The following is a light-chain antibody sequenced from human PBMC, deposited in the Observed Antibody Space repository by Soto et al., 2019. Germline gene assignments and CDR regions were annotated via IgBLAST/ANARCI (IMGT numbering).Light chain of an antibody. V-gene: IGLV1-40*01. CDR3: QSYGSSLSGYYV. CDR1: SSNIGAGYD. J-gene: IGLJ1*01. Sequence: QSVLTQPPSVSGAPGQRVTISCTGSSSNIGAGYDVHWYQQLPGTAPKLLIYGNSHRPSGVPDRFSGSKSGTSASLSITGLQAEDEADYYCQSYGSSLSGYYVFGTGTKVTVL. CDR2: GNS.